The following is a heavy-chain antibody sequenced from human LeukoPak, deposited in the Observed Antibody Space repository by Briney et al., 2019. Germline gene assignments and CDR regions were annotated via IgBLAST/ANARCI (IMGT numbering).Heavy chain of an antibody. CDR1: GFTFSSYD. Sequence: GGSLRLSCVASGFTFSSYDMHWVRQATGKGLEWVSAIGTVGDTYYPGSVKGRFTISRENAKNSLYLQMNSLRAGDTAVYYCARGEYSSSWGSFDYWGQGTLVTVSS. V-gene: IGHV3-13*04. CDR2: IGTVGDT. CDR3: ARGEYSSSWGSFDY. J-gene: IGHJ4*02. D-gene: IGHD6-13*01.